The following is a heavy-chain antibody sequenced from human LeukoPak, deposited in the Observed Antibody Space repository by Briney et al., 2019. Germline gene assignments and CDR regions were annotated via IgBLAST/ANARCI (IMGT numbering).Heavy chain of an antibody. D-gene: IGHD6-13*01. J-gene: IGHJ4*02. Sequence: ASVKVSCAVSGYTLTELSMHWVRQAPGKGLEWMGGIDPEDGETMYAQMFQGRVTMTEDTSTDTAYMELSSLRSEDTAVYYCAKGKYSSSWTRPFDYWGQGTLVTVSS. CDR3: AKGKYSSSWTRPFDY. V-gene: IGHV1-24*01. CDR2: IDPEDGET. CDR1: GYTLTELS.